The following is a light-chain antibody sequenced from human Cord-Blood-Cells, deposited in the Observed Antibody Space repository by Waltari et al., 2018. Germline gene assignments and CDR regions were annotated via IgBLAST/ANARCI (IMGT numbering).Light chain of an antibody. V-gene: IGKV1-8*01. CDR3: QQYYSYSFT. CDR2: AAS. CDR1: QGISSY. J-gene: IGKJ3*01. Sequence: AIRMTQSPSSFSASTGDRVTITCRASQGISSYLAWYQQKPGKAPKLLIYAASTLQSGVPSRFSGSGSGTDFTLTINCLQSEDFATYYCQQYYSYSFTFGPGTKVDIK.